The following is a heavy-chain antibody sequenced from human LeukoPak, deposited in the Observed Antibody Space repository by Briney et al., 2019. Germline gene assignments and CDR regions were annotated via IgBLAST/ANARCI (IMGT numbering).Heavy chain of an antibody. CDR2: INPNSGGT. Sequence: ASVKVSCKASGYTFTGYYMHWVRQAPGQGLEWMGWINPNSGGTNYAQKFQGRVTMTRDTSISTAYMELSRLRSDDTAVHYCARAPRSGYSRKGVPDFFDYWGQGTLVTVSS. V-gene: IGHV1-2*02. D-gene: IGHD2-15*01. CDR3: ARAPRSGYSRKGVPDFFDY. CDR1: GYTFTGYY. J-gene: IGHJ4*02.